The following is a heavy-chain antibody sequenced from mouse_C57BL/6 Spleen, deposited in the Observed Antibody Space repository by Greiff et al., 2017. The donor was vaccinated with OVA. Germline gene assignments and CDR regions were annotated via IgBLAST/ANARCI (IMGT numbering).Heavy chain of an antibody. CDR3: ARFTTVVAFDY. CDR1: GYTFTSYW. Sequence: QVQLQQPGAELVKPGASVKLSCKASGYTFTSYWMQWVKQRPGQGLEWIGEIDPSDSYTNYTQKFKGKATLTVDTSSSTAYLQLSSLTSEDSAVYYCARFTTVVAFDYWGQGTTLTVSS. V-gene: IGHV1-50*01. D-gene: IGHD1-1*01. J-gene: IGHJ2*01. CDR2: IDPSDSYT.